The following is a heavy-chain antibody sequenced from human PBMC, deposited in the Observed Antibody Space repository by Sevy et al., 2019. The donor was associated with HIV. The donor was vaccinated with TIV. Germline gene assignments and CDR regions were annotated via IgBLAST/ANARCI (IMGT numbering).Heavy chain of an antibody. Sequence: GGSLRLPCAASGFTFSSYGMHWVRQAPGKGLEWVAVIWYDGSNKYYADSVKGRFTISRDNSKNTLYLQMNSLRAEDTAVYYCARKLGYCSSTSCYYYYYGMDVWGQGTTVTVSS. CDR2: IWYDGSNK. V-gene: IGHV3-33*01. CDR1: GFTFSSYG. D-gene: IGHD2-2*01. J-gene: IGHJ6*02. CDR3: ARKLGYCSSTSCYYYYYGMDV.